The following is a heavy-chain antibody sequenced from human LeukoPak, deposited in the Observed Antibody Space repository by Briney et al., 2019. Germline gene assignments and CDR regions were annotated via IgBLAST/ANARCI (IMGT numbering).Heavy chain of an antibody. D-gene: IGHD3-22*01. V-gene: IGHV3-23*01. J-gene: IGHJ4*02. CDR1: GFTFSSYA. Sequence: GGSLRLSCAASGFTFSSYAMSWVRQAPGKGLEWVSSISDSGGNTYYADSVKGSFTISRDNSKNTLYLKMNSLRAEDTAVYYCAKVSDHFYDSSGYLDYWGQGTLVTVSS. CDR2: ISDSGGNT. CDR3: AKVSDHFYDSSGYLDY.